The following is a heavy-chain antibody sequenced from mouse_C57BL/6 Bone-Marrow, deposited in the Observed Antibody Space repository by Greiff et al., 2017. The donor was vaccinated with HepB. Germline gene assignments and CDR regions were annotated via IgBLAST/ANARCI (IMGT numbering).Heavy chain of an antibody. V-gene: IGHV5-6*01. CDR3: ARPNYGSDY. CDR1: GFTFSSYG. Sequence: EVQVVESGGDLVKPGGSLKLSCAASGFTFSSYGMSWVRQTPDKRLEWVATISSGGSYTYYPDSVKGRFTISRDNAKNTLYLQMSSLKSEDTAMYYCARPNYGSDYWGQGTTLTVSS. D-gene: IGHD1-1*02. J-gene: IGHJ2*01. CDR2: ISSGGSYT.